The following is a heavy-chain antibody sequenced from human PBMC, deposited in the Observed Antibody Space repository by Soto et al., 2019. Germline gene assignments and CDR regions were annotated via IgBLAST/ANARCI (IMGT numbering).Heavy chain of an antibody. V-gene: IGHV3-23*01. D-gene: IGHD3-3*01. CDR3: AKTTTLFGVVTPMEV. Sequence: VGSLRLSCASSVCTFSSYAMSCVRHSPGKGLEWVSLISGSGGHTYYADSVQGRFTISRDNSKETLYLQMNSLRAEDTAVYYCAKTTTLFGVVTPMEVWGQGTTVSVSS. CDR2: ISGSGGHT. CDR1: VCTFSSYA. J-gene: IGHJ6*01.